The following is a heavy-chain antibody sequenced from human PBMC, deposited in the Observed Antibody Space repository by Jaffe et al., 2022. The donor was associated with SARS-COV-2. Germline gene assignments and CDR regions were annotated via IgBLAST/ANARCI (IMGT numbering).Heavy chain of an antibody. D-gene: IGHD6-6*01. Sequence: QVQLVQSGAEVKKPGASVKVSCKASGYTFTSYYMHWVRQAPGQGLEWMGIINPSGGSTSYAQKFQGRVTMTRDTSTSTVYMELSSLRSEDTAVYYCARDASEQLVLYWFDPWGQGTLVTVSS. J-gene: IGHJ5*02. V-gene: IGHV1-46*01. CDR2: INPSGGST. CDR1: GYTFTSYY. CDR3: ARDASEQLVLYWFDP.